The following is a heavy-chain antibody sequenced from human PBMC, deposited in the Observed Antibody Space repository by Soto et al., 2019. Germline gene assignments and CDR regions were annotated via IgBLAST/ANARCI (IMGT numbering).Heavy chain of an antibody. V-gene: IGHV3-11*06. Sequence: PGGSLRLSCAASGFTFSDYYMSWIRQAPGKGLEWISYISGSNIYTNYTDSLKGRFTISRDNANNSLFLQMNNLGPGDTAVYYCARGGARDRGDKGFDYWGRGTVVTVSS. CDR2: ISGSNIYT. CDR3: ARGGARDRGDKGFDY. CDR1: GFTFSDYY. J-gene: IGHJ4*02. D-gene: IGHD2-21*02.